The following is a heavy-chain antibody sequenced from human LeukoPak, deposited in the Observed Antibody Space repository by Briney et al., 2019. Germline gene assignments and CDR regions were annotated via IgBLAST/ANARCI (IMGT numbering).Heavy chain of an antibody. D-gene: IGHD1-26*01. CDR1: GFTFSNAW. CDR3: TRIIKSGSFDY. CDR2: IKSKADGGTT. V-gene: IGHV3-15*01. Sequence: GGSLRLSCAASGFTFSNAWMNWVRQAPGKGLEWVGRIKSKADGGTTDYAAPVKGRFTISRDDSTNTLFLQMNSLKTEDTALYYCTRIIKSGSFDYWGQGTLVTVSS. J-gene: IGHJ4*02.